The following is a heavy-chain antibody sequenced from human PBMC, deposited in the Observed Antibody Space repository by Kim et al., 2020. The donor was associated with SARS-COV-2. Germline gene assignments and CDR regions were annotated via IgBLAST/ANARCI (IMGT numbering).Heavy chain of an antibody. Sequence: SETLSLTCTVSGGSISSSSYYWGWIRQPPGKGLEWIGSIYYSGSTYYNPSLKSRVTISVDTSKNQFSLKLSSVTAADTAVYYCASPGLITYYYGSGTNGDYWGQGTLVTVSS. J-gene: IGHJ4*02. D-gene: IGHD3-10*01. V-gene: IGHV4-39*01. CDR3: ASPGLITYYYGSGTNGDY. CDR2: IYYSGST. CDR1: GGSISSSSYY.